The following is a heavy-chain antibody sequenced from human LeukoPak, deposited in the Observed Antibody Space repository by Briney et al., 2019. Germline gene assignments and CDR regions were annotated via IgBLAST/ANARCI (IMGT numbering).Heavy chain of an antibody. Sequence: GGSLRLSCAASGFTFSSYAMNWVRQAPGKGLEWVSAISGSGGSTYYADSVKGRFTISRDNSKNTLYLQMNSLRAEDTAVYYCAKMGDHYYGSGSLSPGYWGQGTLVTVSS. D-gene: IGHD3-10*01. J-gene: IGHJ4*02. CDR1: GFTFSSYA. CDR3: AKMGDHYYGSGSLSPGY. CDR2: ISGSGGST. V-gene: IGHV3-23*01.